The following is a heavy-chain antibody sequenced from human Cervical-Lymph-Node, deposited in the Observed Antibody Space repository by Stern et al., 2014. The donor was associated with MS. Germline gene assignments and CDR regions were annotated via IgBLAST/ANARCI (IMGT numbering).Heavy chain of an antibody. Sequence: DQLVESGTKMQQPGASVKVSCKASGYTFTAFFIHWVRHVPGQGLEWMGRLDPNSDDPTYAQKFQDRVTLTRDTSIGTAYLELSRLTSADTAVYYCAREATLIVVGIDYWGQGTQVTVSS. D-gene: IGHD3-22*01. CDR3: AREATLIVVGIDY. J-gene: IGHJ4*02. V-gene: IGHV1-2*06. CDR1: GYTFTAFF. CDR2: LDPNSDDP.